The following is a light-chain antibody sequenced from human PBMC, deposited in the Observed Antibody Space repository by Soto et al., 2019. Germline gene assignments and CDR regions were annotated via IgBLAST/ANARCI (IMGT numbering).Light chain of an antibody. V-gene: IGKV1-6*01. J-gene: IGKJ1*01. Sequence: IQMTQSPSSLSASVEDRVIITCRASQSISNHLNWYQQKPGKAPELLIYAASTLQSGVPSRFSGSGSGTDFTLTISSLQPEEFATYDCLQDYDYLWTFGQGTKVDIK. CDR2: AAS. CDR1: QSISNH. CDR3: LQDYDYLWT.